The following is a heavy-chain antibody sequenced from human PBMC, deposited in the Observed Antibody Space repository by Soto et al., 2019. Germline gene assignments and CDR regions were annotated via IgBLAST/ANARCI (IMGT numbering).Heavy chain of an antibody. CDR2: IIPIFATA. J-gene: IGHJ6*02. Sequence: QVQLVQSGAEVKKPGSSVKVSCEAPGGTFSSYAISWVRQAPGQGLEWMGGIIPIFATAKYAQKFQGRVTITADESTSTGYMELSSQRSEDTAVYYCARSQGGSSSLDIYYYYYYGMDVWGQGTTVTVSS. V-gene: IGHV1-69*01. D-gene: IGHD2-15*01. CDR3: ARSQGGSSSLDIYYYYYYGMDV. CDR1: GGTFSSYA.